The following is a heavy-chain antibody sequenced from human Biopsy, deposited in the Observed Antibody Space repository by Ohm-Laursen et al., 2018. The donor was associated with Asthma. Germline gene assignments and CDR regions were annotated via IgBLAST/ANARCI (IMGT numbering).Heavy chain of an antibody. Sequence: SLRLSCAASGFPFSNYVMSWVRQAPGKGLEWVAVGGSYYDGGLKYYADSVNGRFTVSRDDSKNTLYLQMNSLRPDDTAVYYCVRDVMEWYLPAFDFWGQGTLVTVSS. J-gene: IGHJ4*02. V-gene: IGHV3-30*19. D-gene: IGHD3-3*01. CDR3: VRDVMEWYLPAFDF. CDR2: GGSYYDGGLK. CDR1: GFPFSNYV.